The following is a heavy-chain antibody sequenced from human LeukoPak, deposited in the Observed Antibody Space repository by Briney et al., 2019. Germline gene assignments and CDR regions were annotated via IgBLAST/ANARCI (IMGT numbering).Heavy chain of an antibody. J-gene: IGHJ4*02. CDR2: ISGSGGST. Sequence: PGGSLRLSCAASGITFSSYAMSWVRQAPGKGLEWVSAISGSGGSTYYADSVKGRFTISRDNSKNTLYLQMNSLRAEDTAVYYCARDRYSSSSGNDYWGQGTLVTVSS. CDR3: ARDRYSSSSGNDY. D-gene: IGHD6-6*01. V-gene: IGHV3-23*01. CDR1: GITFSSYA.